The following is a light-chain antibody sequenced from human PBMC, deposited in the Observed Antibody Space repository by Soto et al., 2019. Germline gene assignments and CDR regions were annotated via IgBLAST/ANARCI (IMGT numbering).Light chain of an antibody. Sequence: TQPPATLSLSPGERAALSCMASQRVSSYLAWYQQKPGQAPRLLIYGASTRATDIPARFSGSGSGTEFTLTISSLQSEDFAVYYCQQYYSWPRTFGQGTRLENK. J-gene: IGKJ5*01. CDR3: QQYYSWPRT. CDR2: GAS. V-gene: IGKV3-15*01. CDR1: QRVSSY.